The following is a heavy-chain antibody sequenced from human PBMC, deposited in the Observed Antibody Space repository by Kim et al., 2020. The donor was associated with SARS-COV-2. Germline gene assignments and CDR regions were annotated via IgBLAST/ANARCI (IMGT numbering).Heavy chain of an antibody. CDR1: GYTFTSYY. Sequence: ASVKVSCKASGYTFTSYYMHWVRQAPGQGLEWMGIINPSGGSTSYAQKFQGRVTMTRDTSTSTVYMELSSLRSEDTAVYYCARDYSDCSGGSCYYFDYWGHGTLVTVSS. V-gene: IGHV1-46*01. CDR2: INPSGGST. CDR3: ARDYSDCSGGSCYYFDY. J-gene: IGHJ4*01. D-gene: IGHD2-15*01.